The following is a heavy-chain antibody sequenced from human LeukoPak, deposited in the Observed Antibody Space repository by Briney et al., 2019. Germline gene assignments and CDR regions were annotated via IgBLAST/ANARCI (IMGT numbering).Heavy chain of an antibody. V-gene: IGHV3-11*04. CDR2: MSSTGNTI. CDR1: GFTLWDYY. D-gene: IGHD2/OR15-2a*01. J-gene: IGHJ2*01. CDR3: ARSSSYFTYFDL. Sequence: GGSLRLSCAASGFTLWDYYMSWIRQAPGKGVEGISYMSSTGNTIYYAESVKGWFAVSRGSANNSMSLHMTSLRAEYSAVYYCARSSSYFTYFDLWGRDTLVTVSS.